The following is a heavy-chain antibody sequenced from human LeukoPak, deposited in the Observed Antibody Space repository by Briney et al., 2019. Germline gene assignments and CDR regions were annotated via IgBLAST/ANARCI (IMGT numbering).Heavy chain of an antibody. CDR2: IYPRDSDT. CDR3: ARHSDVIGAI. CDR1: GYTFTHQW. D-gene: IGHD3-10*01. Sequence: GESLKISCKASGYTFTHQWIGWVRQKSGSGLEWMGIIYPRDSDTRYSPSFQGHVSISADTSINTAYLEWSRLVASDTAIYYCARHSDVIGAIWGQGTLVTVSS. V-gene: IGHV5-51*01. J-gene: IGHJ4*02.